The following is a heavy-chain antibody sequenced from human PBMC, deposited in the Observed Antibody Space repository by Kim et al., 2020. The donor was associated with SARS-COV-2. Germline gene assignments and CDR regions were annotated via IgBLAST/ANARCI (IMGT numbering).Heavy chain of an antibody. D-gene: IGHD3-10*01. J-gene: IGHJ4*02. V-gene: IGHV4-31*03. Sequence: SETLSLTCTVSGGSISSGGYYWSWIRQHPGKGLEWIGYIYYSGSTYYNPSLKSRVTISVDTSKNQFSLKLSSVTAADTAVYYCARGLYGSGRSIYYFDYWGQGTLVTVSS. CDR3: ARGLYGSGRSIYYFDY. CDR1: GGSISSGGYY. CDR2: IYYSGST.